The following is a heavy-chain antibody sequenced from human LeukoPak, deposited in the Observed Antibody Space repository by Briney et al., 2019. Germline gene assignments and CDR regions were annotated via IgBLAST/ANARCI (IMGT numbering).Heavy chain of an antibody. CDR2: INHSGST. J-gene: IGHJ4*02. Sequence: PSETLSLTCAVYGGSFSGYYWSWIRQPPGKGLEWIGEINHSGSTNYNPSLKSRVTISVDTSKHQFSLKLSSVTAADTAVYYCARRMTTVTTRFDYWGQGTLVTVSS. CDR1: GGSFSGYY. V-gene: IGHV4-34*01. CDR3: ARRMTTVTTRFDY. D-gene: IGHD4-11*01.